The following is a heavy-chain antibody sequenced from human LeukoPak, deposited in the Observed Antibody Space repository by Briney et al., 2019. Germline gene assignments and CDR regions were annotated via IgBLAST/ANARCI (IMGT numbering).Heavy chain of an antibody. CDR3: ARANYYGSGSYYSPKNWFDP. V-gene: IGHV4-38-2*02. CDR2: IYHSGST. Sequence: SETLSLTCTVSGYSISSGYYWGWIRQPPGKGLEWIGSIYHSGSTNYNPSLKSRVTMSVDTSKDQFSLKLSSVTAADTAVYYCARANYYGSGSYYSPKNWFDPWGQGTLVTVSS. CDR1: GYSISSGYY. J-gene: IGHJ5*02. D-gene: IGHD3-10*01.